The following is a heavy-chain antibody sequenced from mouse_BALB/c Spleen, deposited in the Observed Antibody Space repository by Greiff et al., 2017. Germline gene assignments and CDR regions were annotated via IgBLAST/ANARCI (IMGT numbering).Heavy chain of an antibody. CDR2: ISSGGGST. J-gene: IGHJ3*01. D-gene: IGHD1-1*01. V-gene: IGHV5-12-1*01. CDR1: GFAFSSYD. Sequence: EVKLMESGGGLVKPGGSLKLSCAASGFAFSSYDMSWVRQTPEKRLEWVAYISSGGGSTYYPDTVKGRFTISRDNAKNTLYLQMSSLKSEDTAMYYCARHKGYGSSWFAYWGQGTLVTVSA. CDR3: ARHKGYGSSWFAY.